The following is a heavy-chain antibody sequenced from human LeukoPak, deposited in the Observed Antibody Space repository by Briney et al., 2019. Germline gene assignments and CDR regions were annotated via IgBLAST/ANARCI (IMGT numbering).Heavy chain of an antibody. Sequence: GGSLRLSCAASGFTFSNAWMSWVRQAPGKGLEWVGRIKSKTDGGTTDYAAPVKGRFTISRDDSKNTLYLQMNSLKTEDTAVYYCTTSENYGDYYFDYWGQGTLVTVSS. CDR1: GFTFSNAW. V-gene: IGHV3-15*01. J-gene: IGHJ4*02. D-gene: IGHD4-17*01. CDR3: TTSENYGDYYFDY. CDR2: IKSKTDGGTT.